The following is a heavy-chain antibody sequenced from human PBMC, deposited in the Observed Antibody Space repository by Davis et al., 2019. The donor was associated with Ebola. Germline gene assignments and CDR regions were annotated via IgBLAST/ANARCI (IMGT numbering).Heavy chain of an antibody. CDR2: IYPGDSDT. D-gene: IGHD1-20*01. Sequence: GESLKISCKGSGYSFTSYWIAWVRQMPGKGLEWMGIIYPGDSDTRYSPSFQGQVTISADKSISTAYLQWGSLKASDTAMYYCASLRRTITGMDDGFDLWGQGTMVTVSS. V-gene: IGHV5-51*01. J-gene: IGHJ3*01. CDR1: GYSFTSYW. CDR3: ASLRRTITGMDDGFDL.